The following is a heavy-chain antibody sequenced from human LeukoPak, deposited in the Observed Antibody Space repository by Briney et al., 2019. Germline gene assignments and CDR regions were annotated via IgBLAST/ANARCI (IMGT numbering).Heavy chain of an antibody. J-gene: IGHJ4*02. CDR1: GFTFSTYS. CDR3: AREYSKDCGGDCYNFDY. CDR2: INHSGST. V-gene: IGHV4-34*01. Sequence: GSLRLSCAASGFTFSTYSMNWIRQPPGKGLEWIGEINHSGSTNYNPSLKSRVTISVDTSKNQFSLKLSSVTAADTAVYYCAREYSKDCGGDCYNFDYWGQGTLVTVSS. D-gene: IGHD2-21*02.